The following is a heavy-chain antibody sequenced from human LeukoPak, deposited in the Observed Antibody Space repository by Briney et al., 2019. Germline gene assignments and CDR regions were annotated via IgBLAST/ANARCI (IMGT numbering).Heavy chain of an antibody. D-gene: IGHD2-21*02. CDR3: ARHVSPPHIVVVTATNWYFDL. J-gene: IGHJ2*01. Sequence: SETLSLTCTVSGGSISSSSYYWGWLRQPPGKGLEWIARIYYSGSTYYNPSLKSRVTISVDTSKNQFSLKLSSVTAADTAVYYCARHVSPPHIVVVTATNWYFDLWGRGTLVTVSS. CDR2: IYYSGST. CDR1: GGSISSSSYY. V-gene: IGHV4-39*01.